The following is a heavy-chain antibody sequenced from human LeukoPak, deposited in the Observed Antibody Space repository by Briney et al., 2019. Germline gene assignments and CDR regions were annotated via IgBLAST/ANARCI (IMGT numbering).Heavy chain of an antibody. J-gene: IGHJ4*02. V-gene: IGHV3-53*01. D-gene: IGHD4-17*01. CDR2: IYSGGST. CDR3: AGLYGDYGPYYFDY. Sequence: PGGSLSLSCAASGFTVSSNYMSWVRQAPGKGLEWVSVIYSGGSTYYADSVKGRFTISRDNSKNTLYLQMNSLRAEDTAVYYCAGLYGDYGPYYFDYWGQGTLVTVSS. CDR1: GFTVSSNY.